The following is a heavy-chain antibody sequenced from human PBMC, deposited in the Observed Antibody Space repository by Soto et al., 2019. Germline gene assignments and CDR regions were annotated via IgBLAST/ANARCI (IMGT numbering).Heavy chain of an antibody. CDR1: GFTFSSYA. CDR3: AKNIVVVPAAIRTFDY. V-gene: IGHV3-23*01. J-gene: IGHJ4*02. CDR2: ISGSGGGT. D-gene: IGHD2-2*02. Sequence: PVGSLRLSCAASGFTFSSYAMNWVRQAPGKGLEWVSAISGSGGGTYYADSVKGRFTISRDNSKNTLYLQMNSLRAEDTAVYYCAKNIVVVPAAIRTFDYWGQGTLVTVSS.